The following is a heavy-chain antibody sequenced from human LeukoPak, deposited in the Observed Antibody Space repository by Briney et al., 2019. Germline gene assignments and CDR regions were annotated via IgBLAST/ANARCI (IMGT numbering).Heavy chain of an antibody. J-gene: IGHJ4*02. V-gene: IGHV3-23*01. D-gene: IGHD6-19*01. CDR2: ISGSGGST. CDR1: GLPIADFA. Sequence: GGSLRLSCVASGLPIADFAMHWVRQAPGKGLEWVSAISGSGGSTYYADCVKGRFTISRDNSKNTLYLQMNSLRAEDTAVYYCAKGYSSGWYEVSGFDYWGQGTLVTVSS. CDR3: AKGYSSGWYEVSGFDY.